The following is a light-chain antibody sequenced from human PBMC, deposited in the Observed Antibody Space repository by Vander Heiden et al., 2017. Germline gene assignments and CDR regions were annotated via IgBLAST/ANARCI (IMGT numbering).Light chain of an antibody. J-gene: IGKJ4*01. V-gene: IGKV1-8*01. CDR2: AAS. CDR3: QQYYSYPPLT. CDR1: QSISSY. Sequence: AIRMTQSPSSFSASTGDRVTITCRASQSISSYLAWYQQKPGKAHKLLIYAASTLQSGVPSRFSGSGSGTDFTLTISCLQSEDFATYDCQQYYSYPPLTFGGGTKVEIK.